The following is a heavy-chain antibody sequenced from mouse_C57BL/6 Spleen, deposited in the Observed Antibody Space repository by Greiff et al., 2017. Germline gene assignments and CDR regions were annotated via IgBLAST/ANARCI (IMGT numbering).Heavy chain of an antibody. D-gene: IGHD1-1*01. J-gene: IGHJ2*01. Sequence: QVQLQQPGAELVKPGASVQMSCKASGYTFTSYWITWVKQRPGQGLEWIGDIYPGSGSTNYNEKFKSKATLTVDTSSSTAYMQLSSLTSEDSAVYYCARGVYYYGSRYYFDYWGQGTTLTVSS. V-gene: IGHV1-55*01. CDR3: ARGVYYYGSRYYFDY. CDR1: GYTFTSYW. CDR2: IYPGSGST.